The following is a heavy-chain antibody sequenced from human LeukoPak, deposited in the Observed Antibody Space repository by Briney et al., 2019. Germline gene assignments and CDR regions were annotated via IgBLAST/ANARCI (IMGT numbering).Heavy chain of an antibody. V-gene: IGHV3-30*18. D-gene: IGHD3-10*01. CDR1: GFTFSSYG. CDR3: AKEDVLLWFGELLGGWFDP. J-gene: IGHJ5*02. Sequence: GRSLRLSCAASGFTFSSYGMHWVRQAPGKGLEWVAVISYDGSNKYYADSVKGRFTISRDNSKNTLYLQMNSLRAEDTAVYYCAKEDVLLWFGELLGGWFDPWGQGTLVTVSS. CDR2: ISYDGSNK.